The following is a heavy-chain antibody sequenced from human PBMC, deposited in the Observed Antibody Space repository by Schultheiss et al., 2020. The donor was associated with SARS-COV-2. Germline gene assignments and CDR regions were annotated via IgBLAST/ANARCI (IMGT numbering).Heavy chain of an antibody. Sequence: ASVKVSCKASGGTFSSYAISWVRQAPGQGLEWMGVINPSGGSTSYAQKFQGRVTMTRDTSTSTVYMELSSLRSEDTAVYYCARAEYYDFWSGYYTWGQGTLVTVSS. V-gene: IGHV1-46*01. CDR1: GGTFSSYA. D-gene: IGHD3-3*01. J-gene: IGHJ5*02. CDR3: ARAEYYDFWSGYYT. CDR2: INPSGGST.